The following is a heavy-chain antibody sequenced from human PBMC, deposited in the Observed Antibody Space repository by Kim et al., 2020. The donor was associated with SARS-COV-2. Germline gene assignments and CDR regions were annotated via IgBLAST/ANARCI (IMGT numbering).Heavy chain of an antibody. CDR1: GDSMTNNTPY. CDR2: VSASGST. J-gene: IGHJ4*02. Sequence: SETLSLTCSVSGDSMTNNTPYWSWIRQPAGKGLEWIGRVSASGSTNYKSSLRSRVTISLDTSKTQFSLKLNSATAADTAVYYCAREGRWSTALDYWGPGTLVTVSS. V-gene: IGHV4-61*02. CDR3: AREGRWSTALDY. D-gene: IGHD2-21*02.